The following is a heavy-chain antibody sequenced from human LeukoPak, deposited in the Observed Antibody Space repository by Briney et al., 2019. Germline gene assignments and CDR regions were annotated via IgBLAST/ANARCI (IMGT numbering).Heavy chain of an antibody. CDR1: GGSMSTFY. J-gene: IGHJ3*02. CDR2: ISTSGTT. Sequence: SETLSLTCTVSGGSMSTFYWSWIRQPAGKGLEWIGRISTSGTTNYNPSLKSRLTMSLDTSKHQFSLNLTSVTAADTAVYYCAREVGSTGRALDIWGLGTVVAVSS. V-gene: IGHV4-4*07. CDR3: AREVGSTGRALDI. D-gene: IGHD1-26*01.